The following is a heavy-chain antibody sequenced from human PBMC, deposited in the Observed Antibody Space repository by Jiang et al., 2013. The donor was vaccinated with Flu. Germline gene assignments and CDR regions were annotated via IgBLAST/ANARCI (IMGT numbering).Heavy chain of an antibody. CDR1: GGSISSSSYY. J-gene: IGHJ3*02. CDR2: IYYSGST. CDR3: ARQLYYYDSSGYRLYAFDI. Sequence: GSGLVKPSETLSLTCTVSGGSISSSSYYWGWIRQPPGKGLEWIGSIYYSGSTYYNPSLKSRVTISVDTSKNQFSLKLSSVTAADTAVYYCARQLYYYDSSGYRLYAFDIWGQGTMVTVSS. D-gene: IGHD3-22*01. V-gene: IGHV4-39*01.